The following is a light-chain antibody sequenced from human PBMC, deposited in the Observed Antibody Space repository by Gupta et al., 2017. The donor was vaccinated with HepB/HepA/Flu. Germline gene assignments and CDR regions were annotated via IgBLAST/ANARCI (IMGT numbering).Light chain of an antibody. Sequence: SYVLPQPLSVSVAPGKPARITCGGHTIVSKSVHWYQQKPGQAPVLVIYYDSDRTSGIPERVSGSNSGNTDTLTISRVEAGYEADYYCQVWDSSSDHVVFGGGTKLTVL. CDR1: TIVSKS. CDR2: YDS. CDR3: QVWDSSSDHVV. J-gene: IGLJ2*01. V-gene: IGLV3-21*04.